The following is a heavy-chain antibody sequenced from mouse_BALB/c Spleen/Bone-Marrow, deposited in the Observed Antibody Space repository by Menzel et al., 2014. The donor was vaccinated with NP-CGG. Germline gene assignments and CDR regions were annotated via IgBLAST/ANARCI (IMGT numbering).Heavy chain of an antibody. Sequence: QVQLQQSGAELARPGASVKMSCKASGYTFTTYTMHWVQQRPGQGLEWVGYINPSTGFTNYNQIFKDKATLAADKSSSTADMQLSSLSSEDSAVYYCARGGYSLPSLALDYWGQGTSVTVSS. V-gene: IGHV1-4*01. CDR1: GYTFTTYT. CDR3: ARGGYSLPSLALDY. J-gene: IGHJ4*01. D-gene: IGHD3-1*01. CDR2: INPSTGFT.